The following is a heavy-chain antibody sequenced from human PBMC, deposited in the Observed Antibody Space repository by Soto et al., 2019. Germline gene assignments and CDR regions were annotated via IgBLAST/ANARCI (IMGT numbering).Heavy chain of an antibody. V-gene: IGHV1-18*04. CDR1: GYTFTSYG. D-gene: IGHD2-2*01. Sequence: ASVKVSCKASGYTFTSYGISWVRQAPGQGLEWMGWISAYNGNTNYAQKLQGRVTMTTDTSTSTAYMELRSLRSDDTAVYYCARDIVVVPAATSRYYGDYYYGMDVWGQGAKVTVSS. CDR3: ARDIVVVPAATSRYYGDYYYGMDV. J-gene: IGHJ6*02. CDR2: ISAYNGNT.